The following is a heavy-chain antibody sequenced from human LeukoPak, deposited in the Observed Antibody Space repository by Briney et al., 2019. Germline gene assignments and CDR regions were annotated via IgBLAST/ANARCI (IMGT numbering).Heavy chain of an antibody. J-gene: IGHJ5*02. CDR1: GGSIISFY. CDR3: ARESEAVAGSADNWFDP. D-gene: IGHD6-19*01. Sequence: SETLSLTCTVSGGSIISFYWSWIRQVPGKGLEWIGYIFYTGTTYYNPSLKSRVTISVDTSKNQFSLRLSSVTAPDTAVYYCARESEAVAGSADNWFDPWGQGTLVTVSS. V-gene: IGHV4-59*01. CDR2: IFYTGTT.